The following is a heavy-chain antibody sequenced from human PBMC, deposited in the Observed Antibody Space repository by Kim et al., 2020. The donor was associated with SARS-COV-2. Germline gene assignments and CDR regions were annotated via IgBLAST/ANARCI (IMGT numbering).Heavy chain of an antibody. CDR2: VGLVAGTT. V-gene: IGHV3-43*01. D-gene: IGHD3-16*01. Sequence: GGSLRLSCAASGFTFEDYSMHWVRQSPGKGLEWVSLVGLVAGTTYYADSVKGRFTISRDNSKNSLYLQMNSLRTEDTALYYCVKDYPAFDSWGNFDSWGQGTLVTVSS. CDR3: VKDYPAFDSWGNFDS. J-gene: IGHJ4*02. CDR1: GFTFEDYS.